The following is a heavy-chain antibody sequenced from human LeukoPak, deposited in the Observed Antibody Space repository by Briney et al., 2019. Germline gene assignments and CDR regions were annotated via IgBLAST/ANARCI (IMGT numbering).Heavy chain of an antibody. CDR3: ARGGVGYCSGGSCPYSWFDP. Sequence: GASVKVSCKASGYTFTSYGISWVRQAPGQGLEWMGWISPYNGNTNYAQKLQGRVTMTTDTSTTTAYMELRSLRSDDTAVYYCARGGVGYCSGGSCPYSWFDPWGQGTLVTVSS. CDR1: GYTFTSYG. J-gene: IGHJ5*02. D-gene: IGHD2-15*01. V-gene: IGHV1-18*01. CDR2: ISPYNGNT.